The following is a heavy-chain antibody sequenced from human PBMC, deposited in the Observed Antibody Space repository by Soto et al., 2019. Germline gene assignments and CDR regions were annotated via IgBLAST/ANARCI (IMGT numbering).Heavy chain of an antibody. V-gene: IGHV1-69*02. CDR2: IIPLFGIL. D-gene: IGHD3-10*01. Sequence: QVQLVQSGAEVKKPGSSVNVSCKASGGTFSNHLISWVRQAPGQGIEWMGTIIPLFGILNYAQKLQGRVTISADKSTSTAYMELSSLISDDTAVYYCASGSLHGSGSYPVDYWGQGTLVTVSS. J-gene: IGHJ4*01. CDR3: ASGSLHGSGSYPVDY. CDR1: GGTFSNHL.